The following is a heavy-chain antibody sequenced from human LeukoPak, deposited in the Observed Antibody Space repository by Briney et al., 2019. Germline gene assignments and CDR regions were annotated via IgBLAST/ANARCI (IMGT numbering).Heavy chain of an antibody. CDR3: ARGIAAAALV. D-gene: IGHD6-13*01. CDR1: GYTFTGYY. Sequence: GASVKVSCKASGYTFTGYYMHWVRQAPGQGLEWMGWINPNSGGTNYAQKFQGRVTMTRNTSISTAYMELSSLRSEDTAVYYCARGIAAAALVWGQGTLVTVSS. J-gene: IGHJ4*02. CDR2: INPNSGGT. V-gene: IGHV1-2*02.